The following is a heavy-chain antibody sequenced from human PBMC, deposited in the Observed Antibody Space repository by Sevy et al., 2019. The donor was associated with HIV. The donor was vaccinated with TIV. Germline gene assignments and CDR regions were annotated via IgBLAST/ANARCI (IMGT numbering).Heavy chain of an antibody. CDR1: GFTFSSYA. CDR3: ARDQRIQLWLQVFWNFDY. J-gene: IGHJ4*02. CDR2: ISYDGSNK. Sequence: GGSLRLSCAASGFTFSSYAMHWVRQAPGKGLEWVAVISYDGSNKYYADSVKGRFTISRDNSKNTLYLQMNSLRAEDTAVYYCARDQRIQLWLQVFWNFDYWGQGTLVTVSS. D-gene: IGHD5-18*01. V-gene: IGHV3-30*04.